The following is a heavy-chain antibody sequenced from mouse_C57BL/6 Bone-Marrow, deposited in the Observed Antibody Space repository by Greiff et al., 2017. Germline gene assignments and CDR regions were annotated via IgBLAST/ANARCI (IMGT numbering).Heavy chain of an antibody. Sequence: VKLMESGAELARPGASVKLSCKASGYTFTSYGISWVKQRTGQGLEWIGEMYPRSGNTYYNEKFKGKATLTADKSSSTAYMELRSLTSEDSAVYFCAITTVVAFSKYFDYWGQGTTLTVSS. CDR2: MYPRSGNT. D-gene: IGHD1-1*01. V-gene: IGHV1-81*01. CDR1: GYTFTSYG. CDR3: AITTVVAFSKYFDY. J-gene: IGHJ2*01.